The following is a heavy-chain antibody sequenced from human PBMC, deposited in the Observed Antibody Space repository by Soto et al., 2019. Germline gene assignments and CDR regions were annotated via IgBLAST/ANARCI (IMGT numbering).Heavy chain of an antibody. V-gene: IGHV3-30*03. CDR3: ARKTRYRNRTTGYYYYYYGMDV. CDR2: ISYDGSNK. Sequence: GGSLRLSCAASGFTFSSYGMHWVRQAPGKGLEWVAVISYDGSNKYYADSVKGRFTISRDNSKNTLYLQMNSLRAEDTAVYYCARKTRYRNRTTGYYYYYYGMDVWGQGTTVTVSS. J-gene: IGHJ6*02. D-gene: IGHD1-7*01. CDR1: GFTFSSYG.